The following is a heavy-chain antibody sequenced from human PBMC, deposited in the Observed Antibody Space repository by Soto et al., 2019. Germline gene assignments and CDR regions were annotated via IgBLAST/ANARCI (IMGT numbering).Heavy chain of an antibody. D-gene: IGHD3-3*01. V-gene: IGHV1-8*01. Sequence: GASVKVSCKASGYTFTSYDINWVRQATGQGLEWMGWMNPNSGNTGYAQKFQGRVTMTRNTSISTAYMELSSLRSEDTAVYYCARLLFYDFWSVYSLYYYYGMDVWGQGTTVTVSS. CDR3: ARLLFYDFWSVYSLYYYYGMDV. J-gene: IGHJ6*02. CDR2: MNPNSGNT. CDR1: GYTFTSYD.